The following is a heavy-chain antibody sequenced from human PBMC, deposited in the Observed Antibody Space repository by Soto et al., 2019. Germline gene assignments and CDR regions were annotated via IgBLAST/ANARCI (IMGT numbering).Heavy chain of an antibody. CDR2: IYHSGST. V-gene: IGHV4-30-2*01. CDR3: ARNLRGSYTGLGWFDP. Sequence: TSETLSLTCAVSGGSISSGGYSWSWIRQPPGKGLEWIGHIYHSGSTYYNPSLKSRVTISVDRSKNQFSLKLSSVTAADTAVYYCARNLRGSYTGLGWFDPWGQGTLVTVSS. J-gene: IGHJ5*02. D-gene: IGHD1-26*01. CDR1: GGSISSGGYS.